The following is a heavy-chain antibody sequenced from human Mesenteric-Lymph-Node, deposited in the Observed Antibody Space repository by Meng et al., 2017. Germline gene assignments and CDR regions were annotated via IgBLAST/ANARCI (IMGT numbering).Heavy chain of an antibody. V-gene: IGHV3-7*01. Sequence: GESLKISCKASGFAFSTDWMTWVRQAPGKGLEWVANIKEDDSEIYYVDSVRGRFTISRDNAKNSLYLQMNSLRAEDTAVYYCAREEDFDYWGQGTLVTVSS. CDR3: AREEDFDY. J-gene: IGHJ4*02. CDR1: GFAFSTDW. CDR2: IKEDDSEI.